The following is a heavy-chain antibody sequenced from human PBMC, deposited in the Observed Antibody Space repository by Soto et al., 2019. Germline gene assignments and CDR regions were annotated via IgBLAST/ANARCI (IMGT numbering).Heavy chain of an antibody. Sequence: SETLSLTCTVSGGSISSSSYYWGWIRQPPGKGLEWIGSIYYSGSTYYNPSLKSRVTISVDTSKNQFSLKLSSVTAADTAVYYCARGRSSSWHPYFDYWGQGTLVTVSS. CDR1: GGSISSSSYY. J-gene: IGHJ4*02. V-gene: IGHV4-39*01. CDR3: ARGRSSSWHPYFDY. CDR2: IYYSGST. D-gene: IGHD6-13*01.